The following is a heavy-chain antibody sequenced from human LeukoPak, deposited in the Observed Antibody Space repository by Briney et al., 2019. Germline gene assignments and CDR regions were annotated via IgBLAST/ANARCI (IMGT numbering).Heavy chain of an antibody. CDR3: ARDRVSGLRIFDY. Sequence: ASVTVSCKASGYTFTGYYMHWVRQAPGQGLEWMGWINPNSGGTNYAQKFQGRVTMTRDTSISTAYMELSRLRSDDTAVCYCARDRVSGLRIFDYWGQGTLVTVSS. D-gene: IGHD3-10*01. V-gene: IGHV1-2*02. J-gene: IGHJ4*02. CDR2: INPNSGGT. CDR1: GYTFTGYY.